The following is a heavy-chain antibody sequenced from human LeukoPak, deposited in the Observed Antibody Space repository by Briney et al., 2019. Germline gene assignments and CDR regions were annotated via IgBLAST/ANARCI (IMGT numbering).Heavy chain of an antibody. CDR1: GFTFSSYG. D-gene: IGHD3-10*01. Sequence: GGSLRLSCAVSGFTFSSYGMSWVRQAPGKGLEWVSGISGSGGATYYADSVKGRFTISRDDPHNTLYLQMNSLRAEDTAVYFCAGGGVDYYGSGTYYLMYYFDYWGQGALVTVSS. V-gene: IGHV3-23*01. J-gene: IGHJ4*02. CDR3: AGGGVDYYGSGTYYLMYYFDY. CDR2: ISGSGGAT.